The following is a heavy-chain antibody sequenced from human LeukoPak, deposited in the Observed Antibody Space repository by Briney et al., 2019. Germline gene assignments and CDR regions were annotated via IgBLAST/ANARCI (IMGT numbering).Heavy chain of an antibody. CDR3: AREGGYYGSGSYNWFDP. J-gene: IGHJ5*02. CDR2: IIPIFSTA. CDR1: GGTFSSYA. V-gene: IGHV1-69*05. Sequence: SVTVSCKASGGTFSSYAISWVRQAPGQGLEWVGRIIPIFSTANYAQKFQGRVTITTDESTSTAYMELSSLKSEDTAVYYCAREGGYYGSGSYNWFDPWGQGTLVTVSS. D-gene: IGHD3-10*01.